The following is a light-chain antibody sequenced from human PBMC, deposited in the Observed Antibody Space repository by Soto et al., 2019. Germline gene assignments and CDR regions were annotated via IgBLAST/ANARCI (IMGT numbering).Light chain of an antibody. Sequence: QSALTQPASVSGSPGQSITISCTGTSSDIGTYNLVSWYQQYPGKAPKVMIYEVSKRPSGVSNRFSGSKSGNTASLTISGLQAEDEADYYCCSYARSSPHVVFGGGTKVTVL. J-gene: IGLJ2*01. CDR1: SSDIGTYNL. CDR3: CSYARSSPHVV. V-gene: IGLV2-23*02. CDR2: EVS.